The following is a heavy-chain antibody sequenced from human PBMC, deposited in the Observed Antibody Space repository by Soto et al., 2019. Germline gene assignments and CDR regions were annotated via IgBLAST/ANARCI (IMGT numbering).Heavy chain of an antibody. CDR2: IYYSGST. CDR1: GGSISSSSYY. Sequence: QLQLQESGPGLVKPSETLSLTCTVSGGSISSSSYYWGWIRQPPGKGLEWIGSIYYSGSTYYNPSLRRRVPTSVDTSKNQFYRKLSSVTAADTAVYYCARIHPYCSSTSCYANWFDPWGQGTLVTVSS. D-gene: IGHD2-2*01. CDR3: ARIHPYCSSTSCYANWFDP. V-gene: IGHV4-39*01. J-gene: IGHJ5*02.